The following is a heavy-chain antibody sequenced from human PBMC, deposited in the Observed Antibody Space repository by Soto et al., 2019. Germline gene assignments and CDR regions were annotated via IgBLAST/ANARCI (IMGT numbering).Heavy chain of an antibody. J-gene: IGHJ4*02. CDR2: IYYSGST. CDR1: DGSISTYY. V-gene: IGHV4-59*01. CDR3: ARRVKYASGRRPAYYFDY. Sequence: SETLSLTCSVSDGSISTYYWSWIRQPPGKGLEWIGYIYYSGSTNYNPSLKSRVTISVDTSKNQFSLKLSSATAADTAAYYCARRVKYASGRRPAYYFDYWGQGTLVTVSS. D-gene: IGHD3-10*01.